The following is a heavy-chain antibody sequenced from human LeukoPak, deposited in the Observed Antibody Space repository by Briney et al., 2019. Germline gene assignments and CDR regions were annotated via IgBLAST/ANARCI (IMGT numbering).Heavy chain of an antibody. CDR1: GFTFDDYA. Sequence: GGSLRLSCAASGFTFDDYAMHWVRQAPGKGLEWVSGISWNSGSIGYADSVKGRFTISRVNAKNSLYLQMNSLRAEDMALYYCAKDRGNSYYYYYMDVWGKGTTVTVSS. CDR2: ISWNSGSI. D-gene: IGHD4-23*01. J-gene: IGHJ6*03. CDR3: AKDRGNSYYYYYMDV. V-gene: IGHV3-9*03.